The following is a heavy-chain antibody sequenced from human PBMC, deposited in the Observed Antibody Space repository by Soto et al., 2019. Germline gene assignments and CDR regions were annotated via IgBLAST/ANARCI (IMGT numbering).Heavy chain of an antibody. V-gene: IGHV3-23*01. CDR3: AKGGKPRIDYYYDSSGYYYFDY. CDR1: GFTFSSYA. Sequence: GGSLRLSCAASGFTFSSYAMSWVRQAPGKGLEWVSAISGSGGSTYYADSVKGRFTISRDNSKNTLYLQMNSLRAEDTAVYYCAKGGKPRIDYYYDSSGYYYFDYWGQGTLVTVSS. D-gene: IGHD3-22*01. CDR2: ISGSGGST. J-gene: IGHJ4*02.